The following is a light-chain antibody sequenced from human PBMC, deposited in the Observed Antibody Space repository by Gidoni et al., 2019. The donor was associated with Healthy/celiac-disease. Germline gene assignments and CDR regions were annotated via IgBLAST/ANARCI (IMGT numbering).Light chain of an antibody. CDR1: QSVSSY. Sequence: EIVLTQSPATLSLSPGERATLSCRGSQSVSSYLAWYQQKPGQAPMLLIYDASNRATVVPARFSGSGYETDFTLTISSLEPEDFAVYYCQQRSNGLTFGGGTKVEIK. CDR2: DAS. CDR3: QQRSNGLT. V-gene: IGKV3-11*01. J-gene: IGKJ4*01.